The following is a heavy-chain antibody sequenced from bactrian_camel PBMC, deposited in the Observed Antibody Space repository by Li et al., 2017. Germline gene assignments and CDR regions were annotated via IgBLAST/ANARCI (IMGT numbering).Heavy chain of an antibody. V-gene: IGHV3S53*01. D-gene: IGHD1*01. CDR2: VGSDGTT. Sequence: QVQLVESGGGSVQAGGSLTLACSVSGYTYSGDCMAWFRQGPGKEREGVAAVGSDGTTTYAGSVKGRLTISKDNTKNTVYLQMNSLKPEDTAMYYCATGHLNIHLWLGYVPPDYAFNNWGQGTQVTVS. CDR1: GYTYSGDC. CDR3: ATGHLNIHLWLGYVPPDYAFNN. J-gene: IGHJ4*01.